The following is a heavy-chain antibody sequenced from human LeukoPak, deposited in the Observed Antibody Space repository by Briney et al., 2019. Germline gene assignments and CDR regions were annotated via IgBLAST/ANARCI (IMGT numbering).Heavy chain of an antibody. D-gene: IGHD3-16*01. Sequence: GGSLRLSCAASGFTVSSNYMSWVRQAPGKGLEWVSVIYSGGSTYYADSVKGRFTISRDNSKNTLYLQMNSLRAEDTAVYYCARVWGSYYYYMDVWGKGTTVTISS. V-gene: IGHV3-53*01. CDR2: IYSGGST. J-gene: IGHJ6*03. CDR3: ARVWGSYYYYMDV. CDR1: GFTVSSNY.